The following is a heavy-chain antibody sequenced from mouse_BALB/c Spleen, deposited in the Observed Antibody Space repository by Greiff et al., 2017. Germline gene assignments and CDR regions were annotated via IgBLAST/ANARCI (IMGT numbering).Heavy chain of an antibody. CDR1: GFNIKDYY. CDR3: ARDYGYAMDY. CDR2: IDPENGNT. D-gene: IGHD1-1*01. V-gene: IGHV14-1*02. J-gene: IGHJ4*01. Sequence: VQLQQSGAELVRPGALVKLSCKASGFNIKDYYMHWVKQRPEQGLEWIGWIDPENGNTIYDPKFPGKASITADTYSNPSYLQLSSLTSEDTAVDYGARDYGYAMDYWGQGTAVTVSS.